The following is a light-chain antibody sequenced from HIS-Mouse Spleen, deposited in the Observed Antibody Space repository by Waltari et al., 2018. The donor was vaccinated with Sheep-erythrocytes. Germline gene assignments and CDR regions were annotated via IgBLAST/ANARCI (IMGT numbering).Light chain of an antibody. CDR3: CSYAGSYNHV. CDR1: SSDVGGYYY. J-gene: IGLJ1*01. V-gene: IGLV2-11*01. Sequence: QSALTQPRSVSGSPGQSVTISCTGTSSDVGGYYYVSWYQQHPGKAPKLLVYDCSKRPPGVPDRFSGSKSGNTGSLTISGLQAEDEADYYCCSYAGSYNHVFATGTKVTVL. CDR2: DCS.